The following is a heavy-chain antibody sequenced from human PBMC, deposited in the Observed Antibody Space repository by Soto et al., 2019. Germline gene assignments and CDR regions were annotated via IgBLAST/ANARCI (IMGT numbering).Heavy chain of an antibody. D-gene: IGHD6-19*01. CDR1: GFSFSTYA. CDR3: ARSIAVAGLDY. V-gene: IGHV3-30-3*01. Sequence: GGSLRLSCATSGFSFSTYAIHWVRQAPGKGLDWVAVISNDGSKRYYAQSVKGRFTISRDNSNNTVDLQMNSQRAEDTALYYCARSIAVAGLDYWGPGTLVTVSS. J-gene: IGHJ4*02. CDR2: ISNDGSKR.